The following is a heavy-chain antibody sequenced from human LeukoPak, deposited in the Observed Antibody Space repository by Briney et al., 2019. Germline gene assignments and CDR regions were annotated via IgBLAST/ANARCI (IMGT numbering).Heavy chain of an antibody. CDR3: ARVATRRSVCEDYYYYRYV. CDR2: INDSGSP. V-gene: IGHV4-34*01. Sequence: SETLSLTCAVYGGSSRGYYWNWLWIRQSPGKGLEWIGEINDSGSPNYNPSLKSRVTISENKSLNQFSLRLSSVTAADTAVYFCARVATRRSVCEDYYYYRYVWGKGTTVTVSS. D-gene: IGHD5/OR15-5a*01. CDR1: GGSSRGYY. J-gene: IGHJ6*03.